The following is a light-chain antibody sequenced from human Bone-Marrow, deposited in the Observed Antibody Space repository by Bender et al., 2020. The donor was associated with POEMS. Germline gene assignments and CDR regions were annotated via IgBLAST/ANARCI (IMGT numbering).Light chain of an antibody. CDR3: QTWGTGIHV. Sequence: QLVLTQSPSASASLGASVRLTCTLTSDHSTFAIVWHQQRPDKGPRFLMRLNSDGSHTKGDEIPDRFSGSSSGAERYLSISNLQSADEADYFCQTWGTGIHVFGTGTKVTVL. CDR1: SDHSTFA. J-gene: IGLJ1*01. CDR2: LNSDGSH. V-gene: IGLV4-69*01.